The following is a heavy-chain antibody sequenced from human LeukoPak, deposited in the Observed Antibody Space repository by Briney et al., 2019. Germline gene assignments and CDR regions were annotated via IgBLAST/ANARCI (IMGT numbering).Heavy chain of an antibody. J-gene: IGHJ4*02. D-gene: IGHD5-12*01. CDR1: GGTFSSYA. CDR3: ARSDIVATGHYFDY. V-gene: IGHV1-69*04. CDR2: IIPIFGIA. Sequence: SVKVSCKASGGTFSSYAISWVRQAPGQGLEWMGRIIPIFGIANYAQKFQGRVTITADKSTSTAYMELSSLRSEDTAVYYCARSDIVATGHYFDYWGQGTLVTVSS.